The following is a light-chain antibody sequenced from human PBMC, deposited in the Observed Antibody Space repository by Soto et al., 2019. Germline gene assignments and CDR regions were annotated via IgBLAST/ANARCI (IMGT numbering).Light chain of an antibody. CDR1: SSDVGGYNY. CDR2: DVS. J-gene: IGLJ1*01. Sequence: QSVLTQPASVSGSPGQSITISCTGTSSDVGGYNYVSWYQQHPDKAPKFMIYDVSNRPSGVSNRFSGSRSDNTASLTISGLQAEDEADYYCSSYTTSNTRQLVFGTGTKVTVL. CDR3: SSYTTSNTRQLV. V-gene: IGLV2-14*01.